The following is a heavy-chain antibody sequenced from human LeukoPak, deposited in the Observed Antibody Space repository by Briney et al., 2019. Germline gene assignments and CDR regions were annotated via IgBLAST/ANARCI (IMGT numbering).Heavy chain of an antibody. CDR2: INQGGSVK. Sequence: RGGSLRLSCAASGLSFRDFWMTWVSHAPGKGLEWVANINQGGSVKFYVDSVEGRCTISRDDAESSLYVQMNSLRDEDTAVYYCARFGYSGWNLEYWGQGTLVTVSS. D-gene: IGHD5-12*01. J-gene: IGHJ4*02. CDR3: ARFGYSGWNLEY. V-gene: IGHV3-7*01. CDR1: GLSFRDFW.